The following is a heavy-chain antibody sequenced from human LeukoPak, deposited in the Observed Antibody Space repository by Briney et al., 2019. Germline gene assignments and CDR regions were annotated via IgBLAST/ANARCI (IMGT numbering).Heavy chain of an antibody. Sequence: TGGSLRLSCAASGFTSENHAMSWVRQAPGKGLEWVSGINWNGGSSNYVDSVKGRFTISRDNAKKSLYLQTNSLRAEDTALYYCALGATSGYYSALVSWGQGTLVTVSS. CDR1: GFTSENHA. CDR3: ALGATSGYYSALVS. D-gene: IGHD3-3*01. J-gene: IGHJ4*02. CDR2: INWNGGSS. V-gene: IGHV3-20*04.